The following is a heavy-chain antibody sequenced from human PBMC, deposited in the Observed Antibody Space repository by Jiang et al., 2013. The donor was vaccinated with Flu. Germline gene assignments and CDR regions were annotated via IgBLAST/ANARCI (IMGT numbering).Heavy chain of an antibody. CDR2: INPNSGGT. CDR1: GYTFTGYY. V-gene: IGHV1-2*04. J-gene: IGHJ3*02. D-gene: IGHD1-1*01. Sequence: SCKASGYTFTGYYMHWVRQAPGQGLEWMGWINPNSGGTNYAQKFQGWVTMTRDTSISTAYMELSRLRSDDTAVYYCARGGRNWNGQWGAFDIWGQGTMVTVSS. CDR3: ARGGRNWNGQWGAFDI.